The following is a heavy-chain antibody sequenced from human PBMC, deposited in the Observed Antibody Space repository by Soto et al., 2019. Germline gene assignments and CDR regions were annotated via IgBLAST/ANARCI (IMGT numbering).Heavy chain of an antibody. CDR3: ARGANTYYYGSGSYFWFDP. Sequence: GGSLRLSCAASGFTFSSYSMNWVRQAPGKGLEWVSYISSSSSTIYYADSVKGRFTISRDNAKNSLYLQMNSLRAEDTAVYYCARGANTYYYGSGSYFWFDPWGQGTLVTVSS. V-gene: IGHV3-48*01. CDR2: ISSSSSTI. CDR1: GFTFSSYS. D-gene: IGHD3-10*01. J-gene: IGHJ5*02.